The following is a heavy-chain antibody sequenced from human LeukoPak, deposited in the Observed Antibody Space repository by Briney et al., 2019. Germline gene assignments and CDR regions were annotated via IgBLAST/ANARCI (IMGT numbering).Heavy chain of an antibody. D-gene: IGHD5-24*01. CDR2: ISYDGSNT. CDR3: ARGPLTGRWPDMGFDY. J-gene: IGHJ4*02. V-gene: IGHV3-30-3*01. CDR1: GFTFSSYA. Sequence: TGGSLRLSCAASGFTFSSYAFHWVRQAPGKGLEWVAVISYDGSNTYYADSVKGRFTISRDNSKNTLFLQMNSLRAEDTAVYYCARGPLTGRWPDMGFDYWGQGTLVTVSS.